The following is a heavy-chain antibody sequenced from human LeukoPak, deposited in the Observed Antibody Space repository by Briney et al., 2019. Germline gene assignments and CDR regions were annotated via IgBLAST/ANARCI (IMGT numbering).Heavy chain of an antibody. V-gene: IGHV3-7*01. CDR2: IKQDGSER. J-gene: IGHJ4*02. CDR3: ARAITIFGVVIPFHFDY. CDR1: GFILSSLW. D-gene: IGHD3-3*01. Sequence: GGSLRLSCAASGFILSSLWMSWVRQAPGKGLEWVANIKQDGSERHFVDSVRGRFTISRDNAKNSLDLQMNSLRAEDTAVYYCARAITIFGVVIPFHFDYWGQGTLVTVSS.